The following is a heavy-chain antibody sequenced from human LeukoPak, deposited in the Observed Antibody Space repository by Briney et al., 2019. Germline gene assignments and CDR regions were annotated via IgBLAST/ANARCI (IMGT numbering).Heavy chain of an antibody. CDR3: TAEYYT. CDR2: IRSKGDGGTT. CDR1: GITLTNDG. J-gene: IGHJ5*02. V-gene: IGHV3-15*01. Sequence: GGSLRLSCGASGITLTNDGMSWVRQAPGKGLEWIARIRSKGDGGTTDYSAPVKDRFTISRHDSANTLYLQMNSLETEDTGIYYSTAEYYTWGQGNLVTVSS. D-gene: IGHD3-10*01.